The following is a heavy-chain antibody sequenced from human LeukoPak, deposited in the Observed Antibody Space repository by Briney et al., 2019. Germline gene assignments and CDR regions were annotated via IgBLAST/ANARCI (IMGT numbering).Heavy chain of an antibody. Sequence: GGSLRLSCAASGFTFSSYGMHWVRQAPGKGLEWVAVISYDGSNKYYADSVKGRFTISRDNSKNTLYPQMNSLRAEDTAVYYCAKDVNIVVVPAAWSMDVWGQGTTVTVSS. V-gene: IGHV3-30*18. CDR2: ISYDGSNK. D-gene: IGHD2-2*01. J-gene: IGHJ6*02. CDR1: GFTFSSYG. CDR3: AKDVNIVVVPAAWSMDV.